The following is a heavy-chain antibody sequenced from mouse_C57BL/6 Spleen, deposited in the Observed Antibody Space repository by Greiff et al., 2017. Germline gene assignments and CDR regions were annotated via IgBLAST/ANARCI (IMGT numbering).Heavy chain of an antibody. CDR3: ARSETFGRSPY. D-gene: IGHD1-1*01. CDR2: IYPGSGGT. Sequence: QVQLQQPGAELVKPGASVKMSCKASGYTFTSYWITWVKQRPGQGLEWIGDIYPGSGGTNYNEKFKSKATLTVATSSSPAYMQLSSLTSEDSAVYYCARSETFGRSPYWGQGTLVTVSA. CDR1: GYTFTSYW. V-gene: IGHV1-55*01. J-gene: IGHJ3*01.